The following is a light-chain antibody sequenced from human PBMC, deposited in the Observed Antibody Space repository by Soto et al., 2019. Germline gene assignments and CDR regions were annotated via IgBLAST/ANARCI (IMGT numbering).Light chain of an antibody. J-gene: IGLJ1*01. Sequence: QSALTQPASVSGSPGQSITISCTGTSSDIGSYNFVSWYHQHPGQAPRFIIYDDIKRPSGVSNRFSASKSGNTASLTISGLQAEDEADYYCCSYAGTGTDNYVFGSGTKLTVL. V-gene: IGLV2-23*01. CDR2: DDI. CDR3: CSYAGTGTDNYV. CDR1: SSDIGSYNF.